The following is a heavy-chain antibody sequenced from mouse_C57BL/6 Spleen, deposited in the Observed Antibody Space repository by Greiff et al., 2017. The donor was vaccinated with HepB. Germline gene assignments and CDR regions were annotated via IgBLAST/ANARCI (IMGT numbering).Heavy chain of an antibody. CDR3: ARNPYYYGSYYFDY. Sequence: VQLQQSGPELVKPGASVKIPCKASGYTFTDYNMDWVKQSHGKSLEWIGDINPNNGGTIYNQKFKGKATLTVDKSSSTAYMELRSLTSEDTAVYYCARNPYYYGSYYFDYWGQGTTLTVSS. CDR1: GYTFTDYN. J-gene: IGHJ2*01. D-gene: IGHD1-1*01. V-gene: IGHV1-18*01. CDR2: INPNNGGT.